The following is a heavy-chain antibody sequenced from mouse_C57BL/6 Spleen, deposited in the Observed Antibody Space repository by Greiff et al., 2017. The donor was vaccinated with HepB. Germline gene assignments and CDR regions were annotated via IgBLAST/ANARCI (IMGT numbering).Heavy chain of an antibody. CDR2: ISYDGSN. J-gene: IGHJ3*01. CDR1: GYSITSGYY. V-gene: IGHV3-6*01. D-gene: IGHD4-1*01. CDR3: ARGRTGPFAY. Sequence: EVKLQESGPGLVKPSQSLSLTCSVTGYSITSGYYWNWIRQFPGNKLEWMGYISYDGSNNYNPSLKNRISITRDTSKNQFFLKLNSVTTEDTATYYCARGRTGPFAYWGQGTLVTVSA.